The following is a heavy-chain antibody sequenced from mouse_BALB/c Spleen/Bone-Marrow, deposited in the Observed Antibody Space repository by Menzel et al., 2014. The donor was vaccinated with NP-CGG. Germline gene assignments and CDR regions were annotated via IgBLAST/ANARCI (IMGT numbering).Heavy chain of an antibody. CDR3: GTNDCSCIDY. D-gene: IGHD2-3*01. V-gene: IGHV3-8*02. Sequence: EVHLVESGPSLVKPSQTLSLSCSATGDSITSGYWNWIRKFPGNKLEYMGYISNSGSTYYHHSLKSRISITRDTSKNQYLLQLNSGTAEDATTYYVGTNDCSCIDYWGQGTTLTVSS. J-gene: IGHJ2*01. CDR2: ISNSGST. CDR1: GDSITSGY.